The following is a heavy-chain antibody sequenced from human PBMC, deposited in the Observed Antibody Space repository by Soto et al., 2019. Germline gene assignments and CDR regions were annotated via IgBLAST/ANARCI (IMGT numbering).Heavy chain of an antibody. D-gene: IGHD3-10*01. Sequence: GGSLRLSRAASGLTLSDYYMSWIRQAPGKGLEWVSYISSSSSYTNYADSVKGRFTISRDNAKNSLYLQMNILRAEDTAVYYYAMLLLWFGELQAFDIWGQGTMVTVSS. CDR2: ISSSSSYT. J-gene: IGHJ3*02. CDR3: AMLLLWFGELQAFDI. V-gene: IGHV3-11*03. CDR1: GLTLSDYY.